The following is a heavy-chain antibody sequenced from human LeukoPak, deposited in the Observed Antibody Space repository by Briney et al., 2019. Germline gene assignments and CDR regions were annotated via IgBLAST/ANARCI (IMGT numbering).Heavy chain of an antibody. J-gene: IGHJ5*02. Sequence: SVKLSCKASGGTFSSYAISWVRQAPGQGLEWMGGIIPIFGTANYAQKFQGRVTITADKSTSTAYMELSSLRSEDTAVYYCARVETYYYGSGSYYEGWFDPWGQGTLVTVSS. CDR2: IIPIFGTA. CDR3: ARVETYYYGSGSYYEGWFDP. D-gene: IGHD3-10*01. V-gene: IGHV1-69*06. CDR1: GGTFSSYA.